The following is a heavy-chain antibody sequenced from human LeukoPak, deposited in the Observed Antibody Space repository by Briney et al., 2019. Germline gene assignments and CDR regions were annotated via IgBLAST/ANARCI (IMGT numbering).Heavy chain of an antibody. CDR2: ISGSGGST. V-gene: IGHV3-23*01. Sequence: GGSLRLSCAASGFTFSSYAMSWVRQAPGKGLEWVSAISGSGGSTYYAGPVKGRFTISRDNSKNTLYLQMNSLRAEDTAVYYCAKLLVRGVIIGYFDYWGQGTLVTVSS. CDR3: AKLLVRGVIIGYFDY. CDR1: GFTFSSYA. J-gene: IGHJ4*02. D-gene: IGHD3-10*01.